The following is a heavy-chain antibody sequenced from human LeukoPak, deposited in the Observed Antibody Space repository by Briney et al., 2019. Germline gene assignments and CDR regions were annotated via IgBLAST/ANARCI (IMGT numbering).Heavy chain of an antibody. CDR3: VRDRELNY. J-gene: IGHJ4*02. D-gene: IGHD1-7*01. CDR1: VVSLSIYY. Sequence: SESLSLTCTVSVVSLSIYYWSWIRQPPGKGLEWIGYVYNSGSTSYNPSLKSRATISADTSRNQFSLRLTSVTPADTAVYYCVRDRELNYWGQGTLVTVSS. CDR2: VYNSGST. V-gene: IGHV4-59*01.